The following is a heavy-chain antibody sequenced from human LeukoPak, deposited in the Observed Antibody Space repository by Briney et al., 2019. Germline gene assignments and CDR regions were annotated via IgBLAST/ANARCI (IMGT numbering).Heavy chain of an antibody. V-gene: IGHV5-51*01. CDR1: GYKFTSYW. J-gene: IGHJ6*03. D-gene: IGHD2-2*01. Sequence: GESLKISCQGSGYKFTSYWIGWVRQMPGKGLEWMGIIYPGDSDTRYSPSFQGQVTISADTSISTAYLQWSSLKASDTAMYYCTRHPTSISNPYYIDVWGGGTTVTVSS. CDR2: IYPGDSDT. CDR3: TRHPTSISNPYYIDV.